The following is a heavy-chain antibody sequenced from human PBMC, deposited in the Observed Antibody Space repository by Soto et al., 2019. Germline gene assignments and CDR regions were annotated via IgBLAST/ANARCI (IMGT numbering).Heavy chain of an antibody. CDR2: IIPIFGTA. J-gene: IGHJ4*02. V-gene: IGHV1-69*01. D-gene: IGHD2-15*01. CDR1: GGTFSSYT. Sequence: QVQLVQSGAEVKKTGSSVQVSCKASGGTFSSYTISWLRQAPGQGLEWMGGIIPIFGTANYAQKFQGRVTITADESTSTAYMELSRLRSEDTAVYYGSRDLLRAQGPNDYWGQGHLVTVSS. CDR3: SRDLLRAQGPNDY.